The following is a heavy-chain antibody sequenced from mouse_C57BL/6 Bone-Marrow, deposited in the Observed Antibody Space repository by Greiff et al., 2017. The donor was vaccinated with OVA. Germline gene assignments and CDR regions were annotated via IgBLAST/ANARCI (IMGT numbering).Heavy chain of an antibody. V-gene: IGHV14-3*01. CDR3: ARGRGYYMAWFAD. Sequence: EVQGVESVAELVRPGASVKLSCTASGFNIKNTYMHWVKQRPEQGLEWIGRIDPANGNNKYAPKFQGKATITADTSSNTAYLQLSSLTSEDTAIYSGARGRGYYMAWFADWGKGTLVTVSA. CDR2: IDPANGNN. CDR1: GFNIKNTY. J-gene: IGHJ3*01. D-gene: IGHD2-3*01.